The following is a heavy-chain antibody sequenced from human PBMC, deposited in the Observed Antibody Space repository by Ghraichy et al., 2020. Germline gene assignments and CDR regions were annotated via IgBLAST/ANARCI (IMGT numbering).Heavy chain of an antibody. CDR3: ASGTTVTTFPNWFDP. V-gene: IGHV4-34*01. CDR2: INHSGST. J-gene: IGHJ5*02. CDR1: GGSFSGYY. Sequence: ESLNISCAVYGGSFSGYYWSWIRQPPGKGLERIGEINHSGSTNYNPSLKSRVTISVDTSKNQFSLKLSSVTAADTAVYYCASGTTVTTFPNWFDPWGQGTLVTVSS. D-gene: IGHD4-17*01.